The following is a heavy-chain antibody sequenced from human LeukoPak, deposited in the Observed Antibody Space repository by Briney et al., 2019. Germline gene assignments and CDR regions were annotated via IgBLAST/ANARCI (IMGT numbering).Heavy chain of an antibody. V-gene: IGHV3-23*01. Sequence: GGSLRLSCAASAFTFSSYAMAWVRQAPGKGLEWVSTLSGTGGNTYYADSVKGRFTISRDNSKNTLSLQMNSLRAEDTAVYYCARDPSGTGGMDVWGQGTTVTVSS. CDR1: AFTFSSYA. CDR2: LSGTGGNT. CDR3: ARDPSGTGGMDV. D-gene: IGHD6-19*01. J-gene: IGHJ6*02.